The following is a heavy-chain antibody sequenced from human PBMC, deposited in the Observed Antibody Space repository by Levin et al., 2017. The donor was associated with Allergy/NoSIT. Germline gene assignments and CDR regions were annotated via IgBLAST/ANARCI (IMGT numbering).Heavy chain of an antibody. Sequence: GGSLRLSCAASGFTFSSYAMHWVRQAPGKGLEWVAVISYDGSNKYYADSVKGRFTISRDNSKNTLYLQMNSLRAEDTAVYYCARGSVVLVPAATRRGGMDVWGQGTTVTVSS. CDR2: ISYDGSNK. J-gene: IGHJ6*02. V-gene: IGHV3-30-3*01. D-gene: IGHD2-2*01. CDR3: ARGSVVLVPAATRRGGMDV. CDR1: GFTFSSYA.